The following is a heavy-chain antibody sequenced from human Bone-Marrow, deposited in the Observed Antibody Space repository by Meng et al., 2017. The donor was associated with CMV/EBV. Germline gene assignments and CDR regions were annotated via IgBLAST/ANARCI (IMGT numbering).Heavy chain of an antibody. V-gene: IGHV5-51*01. J-gene: IGHJ4*02. Sequence: GESLKISCKGSGYNFTNYWIAWVRQMPGKGLEWMGIIYPDDSDTRYRQSFQGQVTITADKPHNTAYLQRSSLKASDTAMYYCARLSLGTLFGGVIKNYFDYWGQGTLVTVSS. D-gene: IGHD3-3*01. CDR1: GYNFTNYW. CDR3: ARLSLGTLFGGVIKNYFDY. CDR2: IYPDDSDT.